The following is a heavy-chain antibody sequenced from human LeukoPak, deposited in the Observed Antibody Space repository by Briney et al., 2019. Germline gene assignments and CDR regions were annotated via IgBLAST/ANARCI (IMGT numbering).Heavy chain of an antibody. V-gene: IGHV4-59*12. CDR3: ARDLGSWPHVTLDI. CDR1: GGSITNYY. Sequence: SETLSLTCTVSGGSITNYYWSWIRQPPEKGLEWIGFIWHSGRTNYNPSLKSRVTISVDTSKNQFSLKLTSVTAADTAIYYCARDLGSWPHVTLDIWGHGTLVTVSS. J-gene: IGHJ3*02. CDR2: IWHSGRT. D-gene: IGHD3-16*01.